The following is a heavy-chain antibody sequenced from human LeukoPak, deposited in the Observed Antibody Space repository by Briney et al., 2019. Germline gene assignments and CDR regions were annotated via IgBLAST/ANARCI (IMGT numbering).Heavy chain of an antibody. CDR3: ARRRILVVPAANLGDYYYYYYMDV. J-gene: IGHJ6*03. Sequence: AGESLKIACKGSGYSFTNYWIGWVRQLPGKGLGWGGIIYPGGSDTSNSPSFQGQVPISADESISTGYLQWISLKASDTAMYYCARRRILVVPAANLGDYYYYYYMDVWGKGTTVTVSS. V-gene: IGHV5-51*01. D-gene: IGHD2-2*01. CDR1: GYSFTNYW. CDR2: IYPGGSDT.